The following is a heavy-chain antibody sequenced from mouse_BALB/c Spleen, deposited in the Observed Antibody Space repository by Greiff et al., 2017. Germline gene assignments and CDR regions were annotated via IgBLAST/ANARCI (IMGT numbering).Heavy chain of an antibody. D-gene: IGHD1-1*01. V-gene: IGHV5-6-5*01. CDR3: ARGEVYGSSLFAY. Sequence: EVKLVESGGGLVKPGGSLKLSCAASGFTFSSYAMSWVRQTPEKRLEWVASISSGGSTYYPDSVKGRFTISRDNARNILYLQMSSLRSEDTAMYYCARGEVYGSSLFAYWGQGTLVTVSA. J-gene: IGHJ3*01. CDR1: GFTFSSYA. CDR2: ISSGGST.